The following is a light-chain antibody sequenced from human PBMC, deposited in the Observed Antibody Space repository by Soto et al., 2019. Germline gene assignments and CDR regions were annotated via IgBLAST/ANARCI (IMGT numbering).Light chain of an antibody. Sequence: QSALTQPASVSGSPGQSITISCTGTSSDIGCYVYVSWYQQLPGKAPKLTIYDVSNRPSGVSNRFSGSKSGNTASLTISGLQAEDEADYYCSSYASSNTLLFGGGTKLTV. CDR3: SSYASSNTLL. CDR2: DVS. J-gene: IGLJ2*01. CDR1: SSDIGCYVY. V-gene: IGLV2-14*03.